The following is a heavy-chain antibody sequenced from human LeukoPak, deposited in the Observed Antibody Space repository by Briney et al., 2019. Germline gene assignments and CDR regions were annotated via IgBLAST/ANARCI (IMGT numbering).Heavy chain of an antibody. CDR2: INPNSGGT. CDR3: ARDDPDSSGYYYQVLNWFDP. CDR1: GYTFTGYY. J-gene: IGHJ5*02. Sequence: ASVKVSCKASGYTFTGYYMHWVRQAPGQGLEWMGWINPNSGGTNYAQKFQGRVTMTRDTSISTAYMELSRLRSDDTAVYYCARDDPDSSGYYYQVLNWFDPWGQGTLVTVSS. D-gene: IGHD3-22*01. V-gene: IGHV1-2*02.